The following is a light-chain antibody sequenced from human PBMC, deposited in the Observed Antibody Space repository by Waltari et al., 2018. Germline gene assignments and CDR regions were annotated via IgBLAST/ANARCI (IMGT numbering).Light chain of an antibody. J-gene: IGLJ2*01. Sequence: SYELTQPPSVSVSPGQTASITCSGHALSTKYAYWYPQKSGQAPVLVIFEDSKRPSGIPERISGSSSGTMATLTLSGAQLEDEGDYYCLSPDSSGTYVVFGGGTKLTVL. V-gene: IGLV3-10*01. CDR3: LSPDSSGTYVV. CDR2: EDS. CDR1: ALSTKY.